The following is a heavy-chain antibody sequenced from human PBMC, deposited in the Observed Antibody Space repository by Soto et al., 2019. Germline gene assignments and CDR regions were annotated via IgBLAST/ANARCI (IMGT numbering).Heavy chain of an antibody. CDR2: INHSGST. CDR1: GGSFSTYY. CDR3: ARAVGIQLWIS. V-gene: IGHV4-34*01. Sequence: QVQLQQWGAGLLKPSETLSLTCAVYGGSFSTYYWSWIRQPPGKGLEWIGEINHSGSTNYNPSLKSXXPXSXXTSKNQFSLKLTSVTAADTAVYYCARAVGIQLWISGGQGTLVTVSS. D-gene: IGHD5-18*01. J-gene: IGHJ4*02.